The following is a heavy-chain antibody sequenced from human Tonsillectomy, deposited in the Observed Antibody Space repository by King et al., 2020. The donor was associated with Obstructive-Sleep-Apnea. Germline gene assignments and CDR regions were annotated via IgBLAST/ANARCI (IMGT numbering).Heavy chain of an antibody. Sequence: VQLQESGPGLVKPSETLSLTCTVSGGSVSNYFWNWVRQPPGKGLELIGYVFYSGSANYNSSLKSRVTISIDTSRNQFSLKLTSVTAADTAVYYCAGDISHFYGWGGFGLDVWGQGTTVTVSS. CDR1: GGSVSNYF. D-gene: IGHD3-10*01. CDR2: VFYSGSA. V-gene: IGHV4-59*02. CDR3: AGDISHFYGWGGFGLDV. J-gene: IGHJ6*02.